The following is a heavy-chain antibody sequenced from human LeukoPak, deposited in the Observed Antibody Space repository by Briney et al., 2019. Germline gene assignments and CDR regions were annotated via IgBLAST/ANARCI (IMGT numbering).Heavy chain of an antibody. Sequence: GASVKVSCKASGYTLTSYGISWVRQAPGQGLEWMGWISAYNGNTNYAQKLQGRVTMTTDTSTSTAYMELRSLRSDDTAVYYCARDSTPYSSSWYNWFDPWGQGTLVTVSS. CDR1: GYTLTSYG. CDR3: ARDSTPYSSSWYNWFDP. J-gene: IGHJ5*02. D-gene: IGHD6-13*01. V-gene: IGHV1-18*01. CDR2: ISAYNGNT.